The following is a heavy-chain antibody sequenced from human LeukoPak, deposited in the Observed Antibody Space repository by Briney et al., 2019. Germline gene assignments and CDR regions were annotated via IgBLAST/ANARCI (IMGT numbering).Heavy chain of an antibody. D-gene: IGHD1-26*01. CDR2: ITGNGGST. Sequence: PGGPLRLSCAASGFTFSSHAMSWVRQAPGKGLEWVSTITGNGGSTYYADSVKGRFTISRDNSKNTLYLQMNTLRAEDTAVYYCAKAVVGATMRQFDYWGQGTLVTVSS. V-gene: IGHV3-23*01. CDR3: AKAVVGATMRQFDY. CDR1: GFTFSSHA. J-gene: IGHJ4*02.